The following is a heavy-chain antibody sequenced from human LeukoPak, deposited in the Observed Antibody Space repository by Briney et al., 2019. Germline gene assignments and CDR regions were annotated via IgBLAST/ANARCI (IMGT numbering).Heavy chain of an antibody. CDR1: GFTFSSYW. D-gene: IGHD1-14*01. V-gene: IGHV3-7*01. Sequence: GSLRLSCAASGFTFSSYWMSWVRQAPGKGLEWVANIKQDGSEKYYVDSVKGRFTISRDNAKYSLYLQMTSLRDEDTAVYHCVRGRTTNAFDIWGQGTMVTVSS. J-gene: IGHJ3*02. CDR3: VRGRTTNAFDI. CDR2: IKQDGSEK.